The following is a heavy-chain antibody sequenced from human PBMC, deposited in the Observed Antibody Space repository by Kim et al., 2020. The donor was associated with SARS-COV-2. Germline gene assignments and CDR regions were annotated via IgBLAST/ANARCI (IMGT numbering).Heavy chain of an antibody. CDR1: GYTFTGYY. CDR2: INPNSGGT. D-gene: IGHD3-16*01. J-gene: IGHJ6*02. CDR3: ARDWGGLQSDEYYYYGMDV. V-gene: IGHV1-2*06. Sequence: ASVKVSCKASGYTFTGYYMHWVRQAPGQGLEWMGRINPNSGGTNYAQKFQGRVTMTRDTSISTAYMELSRLRSDDTAVYYCARDWGGLQSDEYYYYGMDVWGQGTTVTVSS.